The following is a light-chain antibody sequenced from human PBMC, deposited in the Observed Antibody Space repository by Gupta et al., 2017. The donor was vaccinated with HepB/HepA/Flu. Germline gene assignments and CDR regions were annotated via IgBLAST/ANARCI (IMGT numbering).Light chain of an antibody. CDR1: SSNIGSNT. CDR2: NDN. CDR3: AAWEASLNVPV. V-gene: IGLV1-44*01. Sequence: HSVLPQPSSASGTPGRRVTLPCSGSSSNIGSNTVTWYQQLPGTAPKLLIYNDNQRPSGVPDRFSGSKSGNSASLAISGLQSEDEAGYYCAAWEASLNVPVFGGGTKLTVL. J-gene: IGLJ3*02.